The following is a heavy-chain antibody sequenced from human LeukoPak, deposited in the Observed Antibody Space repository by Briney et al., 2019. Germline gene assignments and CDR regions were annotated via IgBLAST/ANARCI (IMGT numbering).Heavy chain of an antibody. CDR3: AREGNGEYYFDY. D-gene: IGHD3-10*01. Sequence: ASVKVSCKSSGYTFTGYYMHWVRQAPGQGLQWMGWINPNSGGTNYAQKFQGRVTMTRDTSISTAYMELSRLRSDDTAVYYCAREGNGEYYFDYWGQGTLVTVSS. V-gene: IGHV1-2*02. CDR2: INPNSGGT. CDR1: GYTFTGYY. J-gene: IGHJ4*02.